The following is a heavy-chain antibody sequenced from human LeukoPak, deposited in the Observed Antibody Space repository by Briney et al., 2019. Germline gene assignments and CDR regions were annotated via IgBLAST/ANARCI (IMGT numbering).Heavy chain of an antibody. J-gene: IGHJ4*02. CDR2: INSDGSSI. CDR3: ARQKKGFDY. CDR1: GFTFSNYW. Sequence: GGSLRLSCAASGFTFSNYWMHWVRQAPGKGLMWVSRINSDGSSINYADSVKGRFTISRDNAKNTLYLQMNGLRAEDTALYYCARQKKGFDYWGQGTLVTVSS. V-gene: IGHV3-74*01.